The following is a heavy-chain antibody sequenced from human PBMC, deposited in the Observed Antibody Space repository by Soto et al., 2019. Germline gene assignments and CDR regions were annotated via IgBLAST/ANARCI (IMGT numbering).Heavy chain of an antibody. D-gene: IGHD1-26*01. CDR2: IIPVFDTA. CDR3: ARASQPLRWLGSFDS. Sequence: QVQLVQSGAEVKKPGSSVKVSCKASGASFSSYALNWVRQAPRQGLEWLGGIIPVFDTANYSQKFQGRVTITADESXXTVYMDLSNLKSEDTAIYYCARASQPLRWLGSFDSWGQGALVTVSS. V-gene: IGHV1-69*12. J-gene: IGHJ4*02. CDR1: GASFSSYA.